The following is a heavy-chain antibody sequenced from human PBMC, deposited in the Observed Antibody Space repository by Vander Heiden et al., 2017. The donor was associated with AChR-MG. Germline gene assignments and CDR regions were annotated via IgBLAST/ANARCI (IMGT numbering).Heavy chain of an antibody. CDR2: IAYSSTII. V-gene: IGHV3-48*02. CDR3: ARDMGVAFGMDV. Sequence: EVQLVESGGGLVQPGESLRLSCAASGFTFSSFSMNWVRQAPGKGLEWVSYIAYSSTIIYYADSVKGRFTISRDNAQNSLYLQMNSLRDDDTAVYYCARDMGVAFGMDVWGQGTTVTVSS. CDR1: GFTFSSFS. J-gene: IGHJ6*02.